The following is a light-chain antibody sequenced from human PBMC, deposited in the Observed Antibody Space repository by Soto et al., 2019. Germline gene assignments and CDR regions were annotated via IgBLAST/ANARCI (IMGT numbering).Light chain of an antibody. CDR1: QNVANY. CDR3: QQRSNWPPSIT. J-gene: IGKJ5*01. Sequence: EILLTHSPATLSFSPGESAPLSCRASQNVANYLDWYQQKPGQAPRLLIYATSNRATGIPARFSGSGSGTDFTLTISSLEPEDFAVYYCQQRSNWPPSITFGQGTRLEIK. CDR2: ATS. V-gene: IGKV3-11*01.